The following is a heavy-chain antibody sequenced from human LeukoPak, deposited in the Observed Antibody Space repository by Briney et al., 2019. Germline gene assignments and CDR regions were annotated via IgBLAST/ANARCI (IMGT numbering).Heavy chain of an antibody. Sequence: SVKLSCKASGFTFTSSAMQGVRQARGQRLEWVGWIVVGSGNKNYTQKYQERVTITRDMSTSTSYMELSSLRSELTTVYSCAAGDQYYYDSSDPFDIWGQGTMVTVSS. CDR1: GFTFTSSA. CDR3: AAGDQYYYDSSDPFDI. CDR2: IVVGSGNK. J-gene: IGHJ3*02. V-gene: IGHV1-58*02. D-gene: IGHD3-22*01.